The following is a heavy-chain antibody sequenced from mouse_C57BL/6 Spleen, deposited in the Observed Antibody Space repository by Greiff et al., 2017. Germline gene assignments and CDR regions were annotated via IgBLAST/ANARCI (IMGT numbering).Heavy chain of an antibody. D-gene: IGHD2-2*01. CDR1: GYTFTSYW. J-gene: IGHJ3*01. V-gene: IGHV1-64*01. Sequence: VQLQQPGAELVKPGASVKLSCKASGYTFTSYWMHWVKQRPGQGLEWIGMIHPNSGSTNYNEKFKSKATLTVDKSSSTAYMQLSSLTSEDSAVYYCANPPYGYDLAWFAYWGQGTLVTVSA. CDR2: IHPNSGST. CDR3: ANPPYGYDLAWFAY.